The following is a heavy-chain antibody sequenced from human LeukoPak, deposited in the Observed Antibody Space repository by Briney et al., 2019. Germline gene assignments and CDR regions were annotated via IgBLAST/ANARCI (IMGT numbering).Heavy chain of an antibody. D-gene: IGHD3-3*01. J-gene: IGHJ4*02. CDR1: GYTLTELS. CDR2: FDPEDGET. CDR3: AFFWSGYYSPFGD. Sequence: ASVKVSCKVSGYTLTELSMHWVRQAPGKGLEWMGGFDPEDGETVYAQRFQGRVTMTEDTSTDTAYMDLSSLRSEDTAVYYCAFFWSGYYSPFGDWGQGTLVTVSS. V-gene: IGHV1-24*01.